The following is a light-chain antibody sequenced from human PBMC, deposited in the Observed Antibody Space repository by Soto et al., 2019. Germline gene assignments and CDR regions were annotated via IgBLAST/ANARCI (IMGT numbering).Light chain of an antibody. J-gene: IGKJ1*01. CDR3: QQYKNWPPWT. V-gene: IGKV3-15*01. CDR2: GAS. CDR1: QSVSSN. Sequence: IVMTQSQATLSVSPGERSNLYCRASQSVSSNLAWYQPTPGQAPRLLIYGASTRATGIPARFSGSGSGTEFTLTISSLQSEDFAVYYCQQYKNWPPWTCGKGNKVDIK.